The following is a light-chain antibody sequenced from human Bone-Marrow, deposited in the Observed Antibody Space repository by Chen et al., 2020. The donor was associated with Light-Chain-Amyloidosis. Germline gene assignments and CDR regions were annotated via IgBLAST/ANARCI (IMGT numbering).Light chain of an antibody. CDR3: QSYDTGLGVWV. J-gene: IGLJ3*02. Sequence: QSLLTQPPSASGTPGQRVTIPCSGSSSNIGSLTVNWYQQLPGTAPKLLIYRNNQRPSGVPDRFSGFNSGASASLIISGLRAEDEADYYCQSYDTGLGVWVFGGGTKVTVL. CDR2: RNN. CDR1: SSNIGSLT. V-gene: IGLV1-44*01.